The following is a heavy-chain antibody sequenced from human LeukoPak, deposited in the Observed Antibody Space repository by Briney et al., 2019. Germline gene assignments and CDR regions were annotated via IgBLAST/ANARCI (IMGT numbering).Heavy chain of an antibody. CDR3: ARVRDDSSGYPLYYYYYMDV. Sequence: SVKVSCKASGGTFSSYAISWVRQAPGQGLEWMGGIIPIFGTANYAQRFQGRVTITTDESTSTAYMELSSLRSEDTAVYYCARVRDDSSGYPLYYYYYMDVWGKGTTVTVSS. D-gene: IGHD3-22*01. V-gene: IGHV1-69*05. CDR1: GGTFSSYA. CDR2: IIPIFGTA. J-gene: IGHJ6*03.